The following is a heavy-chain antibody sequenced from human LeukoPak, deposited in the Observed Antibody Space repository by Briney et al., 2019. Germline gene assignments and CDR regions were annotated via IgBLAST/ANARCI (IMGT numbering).Heavy chain of an antibody. D-gene: IGHD6-19*01. CDR2: INPKGGGT. CDR1: GYTFIDYY. CDR3: ARDGRSSGWLANFDY. V-gene: IGHV1-2*02. Sequence: ASVKVSCKASGYTFIDYYIHWVRQAPGQGLECLGWINPKGGGTRYAQRFQDRVTMTREASISTAYMELSSLRSDDTAVYYCARDGRSSGWLANFDYWGQGTLVTVSS. J-gene: IGHJ4*02.